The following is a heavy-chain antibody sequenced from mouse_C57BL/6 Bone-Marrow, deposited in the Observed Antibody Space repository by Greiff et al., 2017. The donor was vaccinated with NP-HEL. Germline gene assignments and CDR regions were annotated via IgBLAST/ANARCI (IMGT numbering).Heavy chain of an antibody. Sequence: EVKVEESGGGLVQPKGSLKLSCAASGFSFNTYAMNWVRQAPGKGLEWVARIRSKSNNYATYYADSVKDRFTISRDDSESMLYLQMNNLKTEDTAMYYCVRQGTGTDYWGQGTTLTVSS. CDR2: IRSKSNNYAT. J-gene: IGHJ2*01. D-gene: IGHD4-1*01. V-gene: IGHV10-1*01. CDR3: VRQGTGTDY. CDR1: GFSFNTYA.